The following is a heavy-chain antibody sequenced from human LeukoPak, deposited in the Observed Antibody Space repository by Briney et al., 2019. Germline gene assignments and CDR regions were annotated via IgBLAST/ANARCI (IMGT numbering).Heavy chain of an antibody. J-gene: IGHJ4*02. CDR3: AKGDIVVVPAAVN. V-gene: IGHV3-23*01. D-gene: IGHD2-2*01. CDR2: ISDSGGGT. CDR1: GFTFSSYA. Sequence: SGGSLRLSCAASGFTFSSYAMSWVRQAPGKGLEWVSVISDSGGGTYYADSVKGRFTISRDNFKNTLYLQINSLRVEDTAVYYCAKGDIVVVPAAVNWGQGTLVTVSS.